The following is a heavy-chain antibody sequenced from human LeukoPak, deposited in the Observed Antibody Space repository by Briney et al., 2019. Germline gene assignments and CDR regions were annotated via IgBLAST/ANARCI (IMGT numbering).Heavy chain of an antibody. CDR1: GYTFTSYD. CDR2: MNPNSGNT. D-gene: IGHD3-22*01. CDR3: ARGPYYYDSSGYYSLFDY. V-gene: IGHV1-8*01. J-gene: IGHJ4*02. Sequence: ASVKVSCKASGYTFTSYDINWVRQATGQGLEWMGWMNPNSGNTGYAQKFQGRVTMTRNTSISTAYMELSSLRSEDTAVYYCARGPYYYDSSGYYSLFDYWGQGTLVTVSS.